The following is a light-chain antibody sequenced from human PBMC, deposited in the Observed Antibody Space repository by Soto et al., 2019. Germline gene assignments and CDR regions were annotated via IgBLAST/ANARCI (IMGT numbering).Light chain of an antibody. CDR1: SRDAGGYNY. CDR2: EVS. V-gene: IGLV2-8*01. Sequence: QSVLTQPPSASGSPGQSVTISCTGTSRDAGGYNYVSWYQQHPGKAPKLMIYEVSERPSGVPDRFSGSKSSNTASLTVSGLQAEDEADYDCSSYAGSNNFVFGTGTKVTVL. J-gene: IGLJ1*01. CDR3: SSYAGSNNFV.